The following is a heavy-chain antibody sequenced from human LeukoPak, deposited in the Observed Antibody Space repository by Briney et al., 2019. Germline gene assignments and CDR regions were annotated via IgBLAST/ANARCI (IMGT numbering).Heavy chain of an antibody. Sequence: PGGSLRLSCAASGFTFSSYAMSWVRQAPGKGLEWVSAISGSGGSTYYADSVKGRFTISRDNSKNTLYLQMNSLRAEDTAVYYCARLKVLRYFDWFKVGQRANFDYWGQGTLVTVSS. CDR1: GFTFSSYA. V-gene: IGHV3-23*01. J-gene: IGHJ4*02. CDR3: ARLKVLRYFDWFKVGQRANFDY. D-gene: IGHD3-9*01. CDR2: ISGSGGST.